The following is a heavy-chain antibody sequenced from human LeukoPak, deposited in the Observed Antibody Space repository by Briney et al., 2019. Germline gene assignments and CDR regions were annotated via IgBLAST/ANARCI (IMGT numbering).Heavy chain of an antibody. CDR1: GGSFSGYY. V-gene: IGHV4-34*01. CDR2: INHSGST. J-gene: IGHJ4*02. D-gene: IGHD2-2*01. Sequence: AETLSLTCAVYGGSFSGYYWSWIRQPPGKGLEWIGEINHSGSTNYNPSLKSRVTISVDTSKTQFSLKLSSVTAADTAVYYCASFLRDIVVVPAAICLDYWGQGTLVTVSS. CDR3: ASFLRDIVVVPAAICLDY.